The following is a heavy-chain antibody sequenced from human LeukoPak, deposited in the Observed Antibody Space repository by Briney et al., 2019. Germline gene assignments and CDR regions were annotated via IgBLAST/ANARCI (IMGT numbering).Heavy chain of an antibody. V-gene: IGHV3-21*01. CDR2: ISSSSSYI. D-gene: IGHD3-3*01. Sequence: GGSLRRSCAASGFTFSSYSMNWVRQAPGKGLEWVSSISSSSSYIYYADSVKGRFTISRDNAKNSLYLQMNSLRAEDTAVYYCARDTNDFWSGYYIWGQGTLVTVSS. CDR3: ARDTNDFWSGYYI. J-gene: IGHJ4*02. CDR1: GFTFSSYS.